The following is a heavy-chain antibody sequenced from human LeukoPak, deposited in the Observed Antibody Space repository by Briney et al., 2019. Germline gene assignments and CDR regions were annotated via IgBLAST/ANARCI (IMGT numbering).Heavy chain of an antibody. J-gene: IGHJ4*02. D-gene: IGHD6-13*01. CDR3: ARDRRFGSTWYFLN. CDR2: IYSGGNT. V-gene: IGHV3-53*01. Sequence: PGGSLRLSCAASGFTVIRNYMSWVRQAPGKGLEWVSIIYSGGNTYYADSVKGRFTISRDNSNNTLCLQMNNLRAEDSAVYFCARDRRFGSTWYFLNWGQGTLVAVSS. CDR1: GFTVIRNY.